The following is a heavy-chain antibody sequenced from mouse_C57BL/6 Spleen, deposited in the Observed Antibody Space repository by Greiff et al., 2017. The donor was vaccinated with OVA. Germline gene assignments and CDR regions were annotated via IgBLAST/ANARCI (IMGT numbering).Heavy chain of an antibody. CDR3: ARAGEYDRAWCAY. CDR2: IYPRSGNT. V-gene: IGHV1-81*01. Sequence: QVQLQQSGAELARPGASVKLSCKASGYTFTSYGISWVKQRTGQGLEWIGEIYPRSGNTYYNEKFKGKATLTADKSSSTAYMELRSLTSEDSAVYFCARAGEYDRAWCAYWGQGTLVTVSA. D-gene: IGHD2-14*01. CDR1: GYTFTSYG. J-gene: IGHJ3*01.